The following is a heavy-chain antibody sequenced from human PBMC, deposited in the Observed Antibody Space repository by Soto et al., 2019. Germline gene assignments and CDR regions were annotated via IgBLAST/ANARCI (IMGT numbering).Heavy chain of an antibody. CDR1: GGSISSYY. D-gene: IGHD4-4*01. V-gene: IGHV4-59*01. CDR2: IYYSGST. Sequence: PSETLSLTCTVSGGSISSYYWSWIRQPPGKGLEWIGYIYYSGSTNYNPSLKSRVTISVDTSKNQFSLKLSSVTAADTAVYYCAKSSNSYYYYYYMDVWGKGTTVTVSS. J-gene: IGHJ6*03. CDR3: AKSSNSYYYYYYMDV.